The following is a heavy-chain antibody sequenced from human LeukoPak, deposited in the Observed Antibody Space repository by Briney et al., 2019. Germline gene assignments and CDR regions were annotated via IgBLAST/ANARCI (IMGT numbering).Heavy chain of an antibody. CDR2: IKQDGSEK. V-gene: IGHV3-7*01. D-gene: IGHD1-26*01. J-gene: IGHJ3*02. CDR1: GFTFSSYW. Sequence: PGGSLRLSCAASGFTFSSYWMSWVRQAPGKGLGWVANIKQDGSEKYYVDSVKGRFTISRDNAKNSLYLQMNSLRAEDTAVYYCARDGGIVGARDAFDIWGQGTMVTVSS. CDR3: ARDGGIVGARDAFDI.